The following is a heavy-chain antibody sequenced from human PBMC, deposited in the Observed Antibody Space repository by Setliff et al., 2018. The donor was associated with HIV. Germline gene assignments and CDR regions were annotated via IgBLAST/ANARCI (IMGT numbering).Heavy chain of an antibody. J-gene: IGHJ3*02. D-gene: IGHD3-22*01. CDR2: IYYSGST. CDR3: ARSGFYYDTTDYYRHTGASAVDAFDI. V-gene: IGHV4-39*01. CDR1: AGSITSSTYY. Sequence: SETLSLTCTVSAGSITSSTYYWGWILQPPGKGLEWIGSIYYSGSTYYNPSLKSRVIISVYSSRNQFSFKLSSVTAADTAVYYCARSGFYYDTTDYYRHTGASAVDAFDIWGQGTMVTVSS.